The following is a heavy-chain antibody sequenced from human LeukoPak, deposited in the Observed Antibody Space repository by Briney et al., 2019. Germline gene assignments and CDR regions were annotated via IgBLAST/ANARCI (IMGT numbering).Heavy chain of an antibody. V-gene: IGHV3-7*01. J-gene: IGHJ4*01. CDR1: GFTFTDYW. CDR2: IRQDGGEK. CDR3: ARDGTAAGPYFDL. D-gene: IGHD6-13*01. Sequence: PGGSLRLSCAVSGFTFTDYWMNWVRQAPGKGLEWVASIRQDGGEKYYVDSVKGRFTISRDNTKNSLYLQMSALRAEDTAVYYCARDGTAAGPYFDLWGQGTLVTVSS.